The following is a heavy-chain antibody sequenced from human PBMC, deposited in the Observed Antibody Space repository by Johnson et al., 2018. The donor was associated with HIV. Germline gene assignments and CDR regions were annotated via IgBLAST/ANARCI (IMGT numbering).Heavy chain of an antibody. J-gene: IGHJ3*02. CDR1: GFTFSTYA. D-gene: IGHD3-10*01. CDR2: IPYDGSNK. V-gene: IGHV3-30*02. CDR3: AKGGITMAPDAFDI. Sequence: QVQLVESGGGVVQPGGSLRLSCAASGFTFSTYAIHWVRQAPGKGLQWVAFIPYDGSNKYYKDSVKGRFTISRDNSKNTLYLQMNSLRAEDTAVYYCAKGGITMAPDAFDIWGQGTMVTVSS.